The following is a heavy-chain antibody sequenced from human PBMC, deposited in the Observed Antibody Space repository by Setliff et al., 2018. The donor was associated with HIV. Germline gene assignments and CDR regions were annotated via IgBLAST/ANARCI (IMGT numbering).Heavy chain of an antibody. CDR1: GGTFSSYA. V-gene: IGHV1-69*10. Sequence: SVKVSCKASGGTFSSYAISWVRQAPGQGLEWMGGIIPILDIANYAQKFHGRVTITADESTSKAYMELSSLRSEDTAVYYCARGARYYKGYYFDYWGQGTLVTVSS. CDR2: IIPILDIA. CDR3: ARGARYYKGYYFDY. J-gene: IGHJ4*02. D-gene: IGHD3-10*01.